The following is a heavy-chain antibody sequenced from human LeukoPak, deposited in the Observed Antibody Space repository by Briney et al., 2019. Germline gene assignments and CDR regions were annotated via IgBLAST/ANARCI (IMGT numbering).Heavy chain of an antibody. D-gene: IGHD6-13*01. J-gene: IGHJ5*01. CDR1: GFTFSSYW. V-gene: IGHV3-74*01. CDR2: INSDGGST. Sequence: GGSLRLSCAASGFTFSSYWMHWVRQAPGEGLVWVSRINSDGGSTSYTDSVKGRFTISRDNAKNSLYLQMNSLRAEDTAVYYCASRLAAAAINWFDPWGQGTLVTVSS. CDR3: ASRLAAAAINWFDP.